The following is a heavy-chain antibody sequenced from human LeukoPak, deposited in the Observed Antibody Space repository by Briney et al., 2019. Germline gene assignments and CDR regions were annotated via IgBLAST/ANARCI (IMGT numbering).Heavy chain of an antibody. J-gene: IGHJ3*02. CDR3: ARAPYYYDTSGFLI. CDR2: INSDGSST. D-gene: IGHD3-22*01. Sequence: GGSLRLSCAASGFTFSSYWMHWVRHAPGKGLVWVSRINSDGSSTTYADSVKGRFTISRDNAKNTLYLQMNSLRAEDTAVYYCARAPYYYDTSGFLIWGQGTMVTVSS. CDR1: GFTFSSYW. V-gene: IGHV3-74*01.